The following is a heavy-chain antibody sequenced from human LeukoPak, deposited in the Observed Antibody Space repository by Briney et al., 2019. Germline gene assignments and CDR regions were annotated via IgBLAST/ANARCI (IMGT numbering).Heavy chain of an antibody. V-gene: IGHV1-18*01. CDR2: ISAFNGNT. D-gene: IGHD4-11*01. CDR3: ARGRDYSNSVAANNWFDP. J-gene: IGHJ5*02. Sequence: ASVKFSCKASGYTFTSYGISWVRRAPGPGVEWMGWISAFNGNTKYAQKLQDRVTMTTDTSTSTAYMELRSLRSDDTAVYYCARGRDYSNSVAANNWFDPRGQGTLVTVSS. CDR1: GYTFTSYG.